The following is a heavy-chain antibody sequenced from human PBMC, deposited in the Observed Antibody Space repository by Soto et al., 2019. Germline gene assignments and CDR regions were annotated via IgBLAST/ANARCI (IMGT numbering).Heavy chain of an antibody. Sequence: QVQLVQSGAEVKKPGASVKVSCKASGYSFTNYGITWVRQAPGQGLEWMGWISAYNANTNYAQKLQGRVTMTTDTSTSTAYMELMSLRSDDTAVYYCARGNLATYYFDRWGQGTLVTVSS. CDR3: ARGNLATYYFDR. J-gene: IGHJ4*02. CDR1: GYSFTNYG. CDR2: ISAYNANT. D-gene: IGHD3-22*01. V-gene: IGHV1-18*04.